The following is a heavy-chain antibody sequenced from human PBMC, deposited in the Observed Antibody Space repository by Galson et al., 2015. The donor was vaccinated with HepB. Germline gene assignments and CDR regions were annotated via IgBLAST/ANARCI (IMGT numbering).Heavy chain of an antibody. J-gene: IGHJ3*02. Sequence: TLSLTCTVSGDSFSSGSYYWHWIRQYAGEGLEWIGRIYTSGSTSYNPSLKSRVTMSVDTSKNQFSLKVSSVTAADTAVYYCARDNSRHAFDIWGPGKMVTVSS. CDR3: ARDNSRHAFDI. V-gene: IGHV4-61*02. CDR2: IYTSGST. D-gene: IGHD5-18*01. CDR1: GDSFSSGSYY.